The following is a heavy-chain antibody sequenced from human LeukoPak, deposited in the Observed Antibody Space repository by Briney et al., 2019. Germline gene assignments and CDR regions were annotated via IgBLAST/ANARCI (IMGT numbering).Heavy chain of an antibody. Sequence: PGGSLRLSCAASGFTFSSYGMHWVRQAPGKGPEWVAVISYDGSNKYYADSVKGRFTISRDNSKNTLYLQMNSLRAEDTAVYYCAKDQGYGGNSYFDYWGQGTLVTVSS. CDR3: AKDQGYGGNSYFDY. J-gene: IGHJ4*02. CDR1: GFTFSSYG. D-gene: IGHD4-23*01. CDR2: ISYDGSNK. V-gene: IGHV3-30*18.